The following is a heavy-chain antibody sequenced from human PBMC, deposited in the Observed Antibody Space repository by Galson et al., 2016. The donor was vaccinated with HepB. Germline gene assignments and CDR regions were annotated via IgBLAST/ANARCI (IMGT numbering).Heavy chain of an antibody. CDR2: IYNTGST. D-gene: IGHD6-6*01. CDR1: GGSVSSGLYY. J-gene: IGHJ6*02. Sequence: SETLSLTCTVSGGSVSSGLYYWSWIRQPPGKGLEWVGYIYNTGSTNYNPSLKSRVTISVDTSKNLFSLKLSSVIATDTAVYYCAESRGRVQLWDTEDYYGMDVWGQGTTVTVSS. CDR3: AESRGRVQLWDTEDYYGMDV. V-gene: IGHV4-61*01.